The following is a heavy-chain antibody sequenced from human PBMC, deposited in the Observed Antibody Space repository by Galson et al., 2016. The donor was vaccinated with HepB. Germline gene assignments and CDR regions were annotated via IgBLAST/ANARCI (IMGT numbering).Heavy chain of an antibody. V-gene: IGHV3-23*01. CDR3: ARVPFIQYGSSEPLDF. CDR1: GITFSNYG. Sequence: SLRLSCAVSGITFSNYGFSWVRQAPGKGLEWVSDVSGDGDRTYYADSVKGRFTISRDNSKNTLYLQMNGLRDEDTALYYCARVPFIQYGSSEPLDFWGQGTLVTVSS. CDR2: VSGDGDRT. D-gene: IGHD6-6*01. J-gene: IGHJ4*02.